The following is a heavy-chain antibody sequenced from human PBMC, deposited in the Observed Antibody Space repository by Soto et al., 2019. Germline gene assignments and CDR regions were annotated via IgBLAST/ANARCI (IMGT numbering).Heavy chain of an antibody. D-gene: IGHD3-22*01. CDR1: GFTFSIYA. V-gene: IGHV3-23*01. J-gene: IGHJ4*02. CDR2: ISGSGGST. Sequence: EVLLLESGGGLVQPGGSLRLSCAVSGFTFSIYAMSWVRQAPGKGLEWVSGISGSGGSTYYADSVKGRFTISRDNSKNMLDLQLNSLRGEDTAVYYCATGKDSYDSSAHLDHWGQGTLVTVSS. CDR3: ATGKDSYDSSAHLDH.